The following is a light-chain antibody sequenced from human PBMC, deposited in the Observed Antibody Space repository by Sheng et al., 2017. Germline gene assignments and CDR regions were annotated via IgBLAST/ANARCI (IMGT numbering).Light chain of an antibody. CDR3: QSYEL. CDR1: SGGIASNY. V-gene: IGLV6-57*01. J-gene: IGLJ2*01. CDR2: EDN. Sequence: NFMLTQPHSVSESPGKTVTISCTRSSGGIASNYVQWYQQRPGSSPTTVIYEDNQRPSGVPARFSGSIDSSSNSASLTISGLKTEDEADYYCQSYELFGGGTKLTVL.